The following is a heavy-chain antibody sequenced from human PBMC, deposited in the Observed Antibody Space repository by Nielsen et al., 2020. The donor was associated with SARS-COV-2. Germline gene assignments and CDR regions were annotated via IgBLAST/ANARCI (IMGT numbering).Heavy chain of an antibody. D-gene: IGHD2-2*01. CDR2: IGTAGDT. V-gene: IGHV3-13*01. CDR1: GFTFSSYD. CDR3: AREAAYCSSTSCRRSYYYGMDV. Sequence: GESLKISCAASGFTFSSYDMHWVRQATGKGLEWVSAIGTAGDTYYPGSVKGRFTISRDNSKNTLYLQMNSLRAEDTAVYYCAREAAYCSSTSCRRSYYYGMDVWGQGTTVTVSS. J-gene: IGHJ6*02.